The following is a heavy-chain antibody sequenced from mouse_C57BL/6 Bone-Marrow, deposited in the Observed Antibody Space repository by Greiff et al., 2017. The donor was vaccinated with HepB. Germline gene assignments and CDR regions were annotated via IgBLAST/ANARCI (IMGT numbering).Heavy chain of an antibody. D-gene: IGHD2-12*01. J-gene: IGHJ2*01. CDR1: GYTFTDYY. CDR2: INPYNGGT. V-gene: IGHV1-19*01. Sequence: VQLKQSGPVLVKPGASVKMSCKASGYTFTDYYMNWVKQSHGKSLEWIGVINPYNGGTSYNQKFKGKATLTVDKSSSTAYMALNSLTSEDSAVYYWARQEGDYSYIDYWGQGTTLTVSS. CDR3: ARQEGDYSYIDY.